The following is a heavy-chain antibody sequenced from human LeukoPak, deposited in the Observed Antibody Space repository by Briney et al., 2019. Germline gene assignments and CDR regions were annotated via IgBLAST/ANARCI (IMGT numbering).Heavy chain of an antibody. CDR1: GASISSGNYY. CDR3: ARGYNTGWYFDP. V-gene: IGHV4-61*02. D-gene: IGHD2-8*02. CDR2: INPSGDT. J-gene: IGHJ2*01. Sequence: PSETLSLTCTVSGASISSGNYYWSWIRQPAGKGLEWIGRINPSGDTNYNPSLKSRVTFSIETSKNQSSLRLNSVTAADTAMYFCARGYNTGWYFDPWGRGTLVTVSS.